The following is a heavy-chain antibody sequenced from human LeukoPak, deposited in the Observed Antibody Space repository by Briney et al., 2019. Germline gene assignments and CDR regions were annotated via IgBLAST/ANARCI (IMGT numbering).Heavy chain of an antibody. V-gene: IGHV3-21*01. Sequence: PGGSLRLSCAASGFTFSGSTMNWVRQAPGKGLEWVSFISTSSSYIYYADSVKGRFTISRDNAKNSLYLQMNSLRAEDTAIYYCARQSGTMVTTRFDYWGQGTLVTVSS. CDR1: GFTFSGST. D-gene: IGHD4-17*01. CDR2: ISTSSSYI. CDR3: ARQSGTMVTTRFDY. J-gene: IGHJ4*02.